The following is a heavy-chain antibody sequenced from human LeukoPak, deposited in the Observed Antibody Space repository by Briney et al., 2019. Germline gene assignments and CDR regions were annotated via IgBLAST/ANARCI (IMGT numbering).Heavy chain of an antibody. CDR3: AKDRKVITPCYFDY. V-gene: IGHV3-23*01. J-gene: IGHJ4*02. CDR2: ISGSGGST. CDR1: GCTFSSYA. Sequence: GGSVRLSCAASGCTFSSYAISWVRQAPGKGLEWVSAISGSGGSTYYAYSVKGRFTISGDNSKNTLYLQMNSLRAEDTAVYYCAKDRKVITPCYFDYWGQRTLVTVSS. D-gene: IGHD3-22*01.